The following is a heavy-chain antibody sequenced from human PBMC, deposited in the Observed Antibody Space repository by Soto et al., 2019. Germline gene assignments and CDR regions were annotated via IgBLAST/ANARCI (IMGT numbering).Heavy chain of an antibody. CDR2: IWYDGSNK. D-gene: IGHD3-10*01. J-gene: IGHJ4*02. CDR1: GFTFSSYG. V-gene: IGHV3-33*01. CDR3: ARGPRARITMVRGVIDY. Sequence: VQLVESGGGVVQPGRSLRLSCAASGFTFSSYGMHWVRQAPGKGLEWVAVIWYDGSNKYYADSVKGRFTISRDNSKNTLYLQMNSLRAEDTAVYYCARGPRARITMVRGVIDYWGQGTLVTVSS.